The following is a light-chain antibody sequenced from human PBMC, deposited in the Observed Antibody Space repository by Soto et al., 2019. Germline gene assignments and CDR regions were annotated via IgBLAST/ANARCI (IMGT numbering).Light chain of an antibody. CDR3: QQRSNWPPIT. CDR1: QSVSSN. Sequence: EIVMTQSPATLSVSPGERATLSCRASQSVSSNLAWYQQKPGQAPSLLIYGASIRATGIPARFSGSGSGTDFTLTISSLEPEDFAVYYCQQRSNWPPITFGQGTRLEI. CDR2: GAS. J-gene: IGKJ5*01. V-gene: IGKV3-11*01.